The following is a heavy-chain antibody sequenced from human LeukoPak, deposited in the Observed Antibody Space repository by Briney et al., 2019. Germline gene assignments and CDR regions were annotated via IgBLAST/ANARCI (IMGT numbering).Heavy chain of an antibody. CDR1: GFTFDDYG. CDR2: INWNGGST. CDR3: AKEGRVVVRGFDP. Sequence: QAGGSLRLSCAASGFTFDDYGMSWVRQAPGKGLEWASGINWNGGSTGYADSAKGRFTISRDNAKNSLYLQMNSLRAEDTAVYYCAKEGRVVVRGFDPWGQGTLVTVSS. V-gene: IGHV3-20*04. D-gene: IGHD2-15*01. J-gene: IGHJ5*02.